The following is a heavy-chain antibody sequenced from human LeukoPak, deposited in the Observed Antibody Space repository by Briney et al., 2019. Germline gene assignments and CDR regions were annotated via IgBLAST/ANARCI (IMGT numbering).Heavy chain of an antibody. J-gene: IGHJ4*02. D-gene: IGHD2-2*02. CDR2: IYYSGYT. V-gene: IGHV4-39*01. CDR3: AADGSPYTFDY. Sequence: SETLSLTCTVSGGSIGSNNYYWGWIRQPPGTGLEWIGSIYYSGYTYYNPSLKSRVTISVDTSKNQFSLKLSSVTAADTAVYYCAADGSPYTFDYWGQGTLVTVSS. CDR1: GGSIGSNNYY.